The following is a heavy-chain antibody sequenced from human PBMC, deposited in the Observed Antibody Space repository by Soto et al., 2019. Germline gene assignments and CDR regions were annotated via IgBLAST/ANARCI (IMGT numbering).Heavy chain of an antibody. CDR2: ISYDGSKK. J-gene: IGHJ3*02. CDR1: GFTFSSYG. V-gene: IGHV3-30*18. Sequence: QVQLVESGGGVVQPGRSLRLSCAASGFTFSSYGMHWVRQAPGKGLEWVAIISYDGSKKYYADSVKGRFAISRDNSKNTLYLQMNSLRAEDMAVYYCAKKSNYVTSGYYVFDDAFDIWGQGTMVTVSS. CDR3: AKKSNYVTSGYYVFDDAFDI. D-gene: IGHD3-22*01.